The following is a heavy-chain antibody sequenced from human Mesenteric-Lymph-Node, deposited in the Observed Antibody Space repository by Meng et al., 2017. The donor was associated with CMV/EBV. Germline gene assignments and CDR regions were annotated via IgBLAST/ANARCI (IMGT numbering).Heavy chain of an antibody. D-gene: IGHD2-2*01. J-gene: IGHJ5*02. CDR1: GFTFSSYA. V-gene: IGHV3-30-3*01. Sequence: GESLKISCAASGFTFSSYAMHWVRQAPGKGLEWVAVISYDGSNKYYADSVKGRFTISRDNSQNTLYLQMNSLRPEDTAVYYCARDRLSFVVVPAAVSWFDPWGQGTLVTVSS. CDR3: ARDRLSFVVVPAAVSWFDP. CDR2: ISYDGSNK.